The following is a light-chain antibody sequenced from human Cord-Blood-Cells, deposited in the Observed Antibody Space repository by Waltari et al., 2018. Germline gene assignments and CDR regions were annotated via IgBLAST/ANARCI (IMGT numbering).Light chain of an antibody. V-gene: IGLV2-14*01. CDR1: SSDVGGYNY. CDR2: DVS. CDR3: SSYTSSSTLV. J-gene: IGLJ3*02. Sequence: QSALTQPASVSGSPGPSITISCTGTSSDVGGYNYVSRYQQHPGKAPKLMIYDVSNRPSGVSNRFAGSKSGNTASLTISGLQAEDEADYYGSSYTSSSTLVFGGGTKLTVL.